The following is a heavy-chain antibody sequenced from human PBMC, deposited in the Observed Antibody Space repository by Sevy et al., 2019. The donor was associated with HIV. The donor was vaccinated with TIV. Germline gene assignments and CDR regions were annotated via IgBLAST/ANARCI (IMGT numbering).Heavy chain of an antibody. Sequence: GGSLRLSCAASEFTFISYAMSWVRQAPGKGLEWVSAITGSGGTTNYADSVRGRFTISRDNSNKTLYLQMTSLGAEDTAVYYCAKGSLEWLSALDYWGQGTLVTVSS. CDR2: ITGSGGTT. D-gene: IGHD3-3*01. CDR1: EFTFISYA. V-gene: IGHV3-23*01. CDR3: AKGSLEWLSALDY. J-gene: IGHJ4*02.